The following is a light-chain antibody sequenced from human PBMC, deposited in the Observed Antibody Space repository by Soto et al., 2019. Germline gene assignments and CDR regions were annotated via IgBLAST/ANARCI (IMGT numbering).Light chain of an antibody. CDR2: MTS. CDR1: QRLLNRNGYNY. CDR3: MQPLHTPWT. J-gene: IGKJ1*01. Sequence: DIVLTQSPLSLPVSPGEPASISCRSSQRLLNRNGYNYLDWFVQKPGQSPQLLIYMTSNRSPGVPDRFSASGSGTDFTLKISRVEAEDVGVYYCMQPLHTPWTFGQGTKVDIK. V-gene: IGKV2-28*01.